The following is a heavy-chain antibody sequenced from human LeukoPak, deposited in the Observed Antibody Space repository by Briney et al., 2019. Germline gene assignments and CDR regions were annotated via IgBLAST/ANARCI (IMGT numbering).Heavy chain of an antibody. J-gene: IGHJ5*02. CDR2: MFHSGST. V-gene: IGHV4-38-2*02. CDR3: ARHHYRNWFDP. D-gene: IGHD4-11*01. CDR1: GYSISSAYY. Sequence: PSETLSLTCTVSGYSISSAYYCGWSRQPPGKGVEWIGSMFHSGSTFYNPSLKSRVTISRDTSKNQFPLRLTSVTAADTAVYYCARHHYRNWFDPWGQGTQVTVSS.